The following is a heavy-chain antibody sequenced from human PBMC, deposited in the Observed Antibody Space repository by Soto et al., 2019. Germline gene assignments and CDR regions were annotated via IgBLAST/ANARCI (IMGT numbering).Heavy chain of an antibody. Sequence: SEPMRLTCTVSDGSISSGDFYWHWIRQHPEKGLEWIGHIYYSGSTYYNPSLKSRVSISVDTSKNQFSLRLSSVTVADTAAYYCTRSRYCSGTSCHSSAPWGQGTLVTVSS. CDR1: DGSISSGDFY. J-gene: IGHJ5*02. D-gene: IGHD2-2*02. CDR3: TRSRYCSGTSCHSSAP. V-gene: IGHV4-31*03. CDR2: IYYSGST.